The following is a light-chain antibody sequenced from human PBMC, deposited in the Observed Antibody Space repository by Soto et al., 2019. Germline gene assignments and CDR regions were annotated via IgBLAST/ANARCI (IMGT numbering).Light chain of an antibody. CDR1: SSDVGRYDY. Sequence: QSALTQPASVSGSPGQSITISCTGTSSDVGRYDYVSWYQQHPGKVPKVMIYDVDNRPSGVSDRFTGSKSGNTASLTISGLQAEYEADYYCSSYTSTFTLVFGTGTKLTVL. CDR3: SSYTSTFTLV. V-gene: IGLV2-14*03. CDR2: DVD. J-gene: IGLJ1*01.